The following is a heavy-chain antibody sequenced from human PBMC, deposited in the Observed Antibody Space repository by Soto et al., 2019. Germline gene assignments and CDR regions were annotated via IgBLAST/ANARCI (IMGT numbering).Heavy chain of an antibody. Sequence: NPSATLSLTGAFYGVSVNGYYWNWIRHPPGKGLDWIGEINHTGGTHYNPSLKSRVTMSVDTSKNQFSLRLSSVTAADTAIYYCATRVTVFGLLIPPFDPWGQGTQVTVS. CDR2: INHTGGT. D-gene: IGHD3-3*01. CDR3: ATRVTVFGLLIPPFDP. CDR1: GVSVNGYY. V-gene: IGHV4-34*01. J-gene: IGHJ5*02.